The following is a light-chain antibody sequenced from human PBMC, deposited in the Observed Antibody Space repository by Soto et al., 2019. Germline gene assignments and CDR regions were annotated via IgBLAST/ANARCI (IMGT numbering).Light chain of an antibody. J-gene: IGKJ4*01. Sequence: EIVMTQSPATLSVSPGDRATLSCRASQSVSSSLAWYQQIPGQAPRLLIYDASTRVTGIPARFGGSGSGTEFTLTISSLQSEDFAVYYCQQYNNWPPLTFGGGTKVDIK. CDR2: DAS. V-gene: IGKV3-15*01. CDR3: QQYNNWPPLT. CDR1: QSVSSS.